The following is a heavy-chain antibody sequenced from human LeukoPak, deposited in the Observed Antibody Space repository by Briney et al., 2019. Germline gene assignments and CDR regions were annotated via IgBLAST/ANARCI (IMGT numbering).Heavy chain of an antibody. Sequence: GGSLRLSCAASGFTFSSYWMHWVRQAPGKGLVWVSRINSDGSSTSYADSVKGRFTISRDNAKSTLYLQMNSLRAEDTAVYYCARDQYCGGDCYSDNWFDPWGQGTLVTVSS. D-gene: IGHD2-21*02. J-gene: IGHJ5*02. V-gene: IGHV3-74*01. CDR3: ARDQYCGGDCYSDNWFDP. CDR2: INSDGSST. CDR1: GFTFSSYW.